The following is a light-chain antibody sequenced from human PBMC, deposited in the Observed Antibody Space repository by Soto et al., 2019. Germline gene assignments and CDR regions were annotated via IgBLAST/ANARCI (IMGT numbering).Light chain of an antibody. J-gene: IGKJ1*01. CDR3: QHYNSYSEA. CDR1: QGISSW. V-gene: IGKV1-5*03. Sequence: DIQMTQSPSSLSASVGDRVTITCRASQGISSWLAWYQQKPEKAPKLLIYKASTLKSGVPSRFSGSGSGTEFTLTISSLQPDDFATYYCQHYNSYSEAFGQGTKVDIK. CDR2: KAS.